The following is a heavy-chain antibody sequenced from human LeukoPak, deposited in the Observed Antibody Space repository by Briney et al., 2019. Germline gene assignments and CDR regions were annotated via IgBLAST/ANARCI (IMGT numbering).Heavy chain of an antibody. CDR2: IYSGGST. J-gene: IGHJ4*02. CDR1: GFIVSDNY. Sequence: PGGSLRLSCAASGFIVSDNYMSWVRQAPGKGLEWVSVIYSGGSTDYADSVKGRFIISRDKSKNTVYLQMNSLRVEDTAMYYCARDADSSSWYHPFDCWGQGTLVTVSS. V-gene: IGHV3-66*01. CDR3: ARDADSSSWYHPFDC. D-gene: IGHD6-13*01.